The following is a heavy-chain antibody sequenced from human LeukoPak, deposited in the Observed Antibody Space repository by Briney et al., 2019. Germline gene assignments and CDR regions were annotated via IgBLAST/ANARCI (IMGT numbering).Heavy chain of an antibody. CDR1: GYTFTSYD. CDR3: ARGPNGDYVFDY. J-gene: IGHJ4*02. Sequence: VASVKVSCKASGYTFTSYDINWVRQATGQGLEWMGWMNPNSGNTGYAQKFQGRVTITRNTSISTAYMELSSLRSEDTAVYYCARGPNGDYVFDYWGQGTLVTVSS. CDR2: MNPNSGNT. D-gene: IGHD4-17*01. V-gene: IGHV1-8*03.